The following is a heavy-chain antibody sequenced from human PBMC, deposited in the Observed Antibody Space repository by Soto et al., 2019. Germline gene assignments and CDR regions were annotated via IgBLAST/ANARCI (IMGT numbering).Heavy chain of an antibody. V-gene: IGHV3-23*01. D-gene: IGHD6-19*01. CDR3: AKSEGKAVAATNDY. CDR2: ISGSGGST. CDR1: GFTFSSYA. J-gene: IGHJ4*02. Sequence: PGGSLRLSCAASGFTFSSYAMSWVRQAPGKGLEWVSAISGSGGSTYYADSVKGRFTISRDNSKNTLYLQMNSLRAEDTAVYYCAKSEGKAVAATNDYWGQGTLVTVSS.